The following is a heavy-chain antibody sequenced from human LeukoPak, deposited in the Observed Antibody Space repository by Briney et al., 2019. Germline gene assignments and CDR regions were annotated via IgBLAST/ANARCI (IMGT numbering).Heavy chain of an antibody. V-gene: IGHV3-23*01. CDR3: AKRGVVIRVIVVGFHKEAYYFDS. CDR1: GITLSNYG. Sequence: GGSLRLSCAVSGITLSNYGMSWVRQAPGKGLEWVAGISDSGGRTNYADSVKGRFTISRDSPKNTVYLQMNSLRAEDTAVYFCAKRGVVIRVIVVGFHKEAYYFDSWGQRALVTVSS. D-gene: IGHD2-15*01. CDR2: ISDSGGRT. J-gene: IGHJ4*02.